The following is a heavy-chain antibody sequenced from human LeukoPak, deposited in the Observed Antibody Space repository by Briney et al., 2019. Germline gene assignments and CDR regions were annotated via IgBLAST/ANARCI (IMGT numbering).Heavy chain of an antibody. V-gene: IGHV3-66*01. CDR2: IYSGGTT. D-gene: IGHD3-10*01. Sequence: SGGSLRLSCAASGFTVSSNYMTWVRQAPGKGLEWVSVIYSGGTTYYADSVKGRFTISRDNSKNTLYVHMNSLRAEDTAVYFCARGLLREFAFDIWGQGTLVTDS. CDR1: GFTVSSNY. CDR3: ARGLLREFAFDI. J-gene: IGHJ3*02.